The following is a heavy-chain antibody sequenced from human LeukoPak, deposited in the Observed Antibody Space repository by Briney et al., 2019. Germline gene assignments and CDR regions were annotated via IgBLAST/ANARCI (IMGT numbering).Heavy chain of an antibody. V-gene: IGHV3-23*01. J-gene: IGHJ4*02. CDR1: GFTFSSHA. Sequence: GGSLRLSCAASGFTFSSHAMTWVRQVPGKGLEWVSAISGGGGTTYYADSVKGRFIISRDNSKNTLYLQMSSLRAEDTATYYCAKPDSPLSYYMVDYWGQGTQVTVSS. D-gene: IGHD3-22*01. CDR2: ISGGGGTT. CDR3: AKPDSPLSYYMVDY.